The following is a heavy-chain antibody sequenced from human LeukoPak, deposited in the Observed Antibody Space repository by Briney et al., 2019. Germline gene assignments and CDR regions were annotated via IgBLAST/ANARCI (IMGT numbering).Heavy chain of an antibody. CDR1: GGSISSGGYY. V-gene: IGHV4-61*08. CDR2: IYHSGST. CDR3: ARDRAFGFDP. J-gene: IGHJ5*02. Sequence: SETLSLTCTVSGGSISSGGYYWSWIRQPPGKGLEWIGYIYHSGSTNYNPSLKSRVTISVDASKNQFSLKLSSVTAADTAVYYCARDRAFGFDPWGQGTLVTVSS. D-gene: IGHD3-3*02.